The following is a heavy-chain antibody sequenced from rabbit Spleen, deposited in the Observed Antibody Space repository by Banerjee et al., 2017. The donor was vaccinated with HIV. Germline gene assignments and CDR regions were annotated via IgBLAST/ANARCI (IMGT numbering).Heavy chain of an antibody. CDR1: GFSFSSKYY. D-gene: IGHD6-1*01. J-gene: IGHJ4*01. CDR3: ARGEYSGNGYGTNYYFDL. CDR2: IYTGSGNT. V-gene: IGHV1S40*01. Sequence: QSLEESGGDLVKPGASLTLTCTASGFSFSSKYYMCWVRQAPGKGLEWIGCIYTGSGNTYYASWAKARFTITRSTSLNTVTLQLNSLTAADTATCFCARGEYSGNGYGTNYYFDLWGPGTLVTVS.